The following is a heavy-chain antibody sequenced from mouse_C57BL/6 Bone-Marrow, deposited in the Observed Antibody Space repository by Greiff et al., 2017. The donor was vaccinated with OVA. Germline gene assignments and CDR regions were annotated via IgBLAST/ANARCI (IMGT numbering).Heavy chain of an antibody. CDR3: ARWGITTVVADWYVDV. CDR2: IHPNSGST. CDR1: GYTFTSYW. Sequence: QVQLQQPGAELVKPGASVKLSCKASGYTFTSYWMHWVKQRPGQGLEWIGMIHPNSGSTNYNEKFKSKATLTVDKSSSTAYMQLSSLTSEDSAVYYCARWGITTVVADWYVDVWGTGTTVTVSS. J-gene: IGHJ1*03. V-gene: IGHV1-64*01. D-gene: IGHD1-1*01.